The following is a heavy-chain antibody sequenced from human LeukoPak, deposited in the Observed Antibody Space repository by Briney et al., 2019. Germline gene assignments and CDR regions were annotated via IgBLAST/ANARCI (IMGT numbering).Heavy chain of an antibody. CDR3: ARDRKRDWNDFGDYFDY. J-gene: IGHJ4*02. D-gene: IGHD1-1*01. CDR1: GGSFSGYY. V-gene: IGHV4-38-2*02. CDR2: IYHSGST. Sequence: SETLSLTCAVYGGSFSGYYWGWIRQPPGKGLEWIGSIYHSGSTYYNPSLKSRVTISVDTSKNQFSLKLSSVTAADTAVYYCARDRKRDWNDFGDYFDYWGQGTLVTVSS.